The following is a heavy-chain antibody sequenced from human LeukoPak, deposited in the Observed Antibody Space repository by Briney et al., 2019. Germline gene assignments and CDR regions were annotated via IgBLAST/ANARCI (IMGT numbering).Heavy chain of an antibody. CDR1: GGSFSGYY. V-gene: IGHV4-34*01. CDR2: INHSGST. D-gene: IGHD6-19*01. Sequence: SETLSLTCAVYGGSFSGYYWSWIRQPPGKGLEWIGEINHSGSTNYNPSLKSRVTISVDTSKNQFSLKLSSVTAADTAVYYCARTSSGWYGQIDYWGQGTLVTVSS. J-gene: IGHJ4*02. CDR3: ARTSSGWYGQIDY.